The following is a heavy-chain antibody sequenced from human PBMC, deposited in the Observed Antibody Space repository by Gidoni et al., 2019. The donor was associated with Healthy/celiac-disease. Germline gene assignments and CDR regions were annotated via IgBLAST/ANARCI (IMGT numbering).Heavy chain of an antibody. J-gene: IGHJ4*02. CDR1: GFTFSSYG. D-gene: IGHD3-10*01. V-gene: IGHV3-33*01. Sequence: QVQLVESGGGVVQPGRSLRLSCAASGFTFSSYGMHWVRQAPGKGLEWVAVIWYDGSNKYYADSVKGRFTISRDNSKNTLYLQMNSLRAEDTAVYYCARESTMVRGVIDDYWGQGTLVTVSS. CDR2: IWYDGSNK. CDR3: ARESTMVRGVIDDY.